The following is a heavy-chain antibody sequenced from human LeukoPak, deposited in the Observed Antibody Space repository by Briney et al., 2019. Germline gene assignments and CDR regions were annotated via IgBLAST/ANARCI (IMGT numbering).Heavy chain of an antibody. CDR3: ARESYSSGWYVDY. J-gene: IGHJ4*02. CDR1: GFTVSINY. V-gene: IGHV3-21*01. CDR2: ISSSSSYI. D-gene: IGHD6-19*01. Sequence: GGSLRLSCAASGFTVSINYMSWVRQAPGKGLEWVSSISSSSSYIYYADSVKGRFTISRDNAKNSLYLQMNSLRAEDTAVYYCARESYSSGWYVDYWGQGTLVTVSS.